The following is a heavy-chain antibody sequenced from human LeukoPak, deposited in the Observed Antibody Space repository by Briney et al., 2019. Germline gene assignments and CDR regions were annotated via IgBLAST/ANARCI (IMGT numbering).Heavy chain of an antibody. CDR1: GFIFSTWS. V-gene: IGHV3-48*02. D-gene: IGHD2-8*01. Sequence: GGSLRLSCAASGFIFSTWSMNWVRQAPGEGLEWISYISSSGSTIHYADSVKGRFTISRDNAENSLSLHMNNLRDEDTAVYYCARGTDGTRDWGPGTLVTVSS. CDR3: ARGTDGTRD. CDR2: ISSSGSTI. J-gene: IGHJ4*02.